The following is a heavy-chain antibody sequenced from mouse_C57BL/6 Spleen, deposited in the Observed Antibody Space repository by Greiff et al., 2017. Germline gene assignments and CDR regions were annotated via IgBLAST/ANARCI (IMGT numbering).Heavy chain of an antibody. CDR3: TRKRIYGSRSMDY. D-gene: IGHD1-1*01. Sequence: VKLMESGAELVRPGASVTLSCKASGYTFTDYEMHWVKQTPVHGLEWIGAIDPETGGTAYNQKFKGKAILTADKSSSTAYMELRSLTSEDSAVYYCTRKRIYGSRSMDYWGQGTSVTVSS. CDR2: IDPETGGT. V-gene: IGHV1-15*01. J-gene: IGHJ4*01. CDR1: GYTFTDYE.